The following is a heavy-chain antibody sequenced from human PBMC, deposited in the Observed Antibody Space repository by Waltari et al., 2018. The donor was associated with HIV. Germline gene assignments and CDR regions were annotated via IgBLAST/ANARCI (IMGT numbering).Heavy chain of an antibody. J-gene: IGHJ4*02. CDR3: ARDSRGDTFDY. CDR1: GVNVSTHY. CDR2: IYSSGNT. D-gene: IGHD3-10*01. V-gene: IGHV3-53*01. Sequence: EVQLVESGGGLIQPGGSLRLSCAASGVNVSTHYMNWVRQAPGEWLEWVSAIYSSGNTYYADSAKGRFTISRDDSKNTVYLQMNSLRAEDTAVYYCARDSRGDTFDYWGQGTLVTVSS.